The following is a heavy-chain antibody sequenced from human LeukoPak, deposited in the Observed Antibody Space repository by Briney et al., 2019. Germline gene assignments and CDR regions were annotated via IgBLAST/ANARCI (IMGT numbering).Heavy chain of an antibody. Sequence: SETLSLTCGVSGYSISIGYWAWIRQPPGKGLECVASIYHSGTTYSNPSLQSRVTLSVDTSRNQFSLKQSTVTAADTAVYYCARDPAMTFNWFDPWGQGTLVIVSS. CDR3: ARDPAMTFNWFDP. CDR1: GYSISIGY. V-gene: IGHV4-38-2*02. CDR2: IYHSGTT. J-gene: IGHJ5*02. D-gene: IGHD2-21*02.